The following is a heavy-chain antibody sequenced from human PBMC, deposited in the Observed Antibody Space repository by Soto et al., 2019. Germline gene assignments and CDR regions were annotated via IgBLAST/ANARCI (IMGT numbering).Heavy chain of an antibody. CDR2: IYYSGST. CDR1: GGSISSYY. CDR3: ARDRGNSNYSYYYGMDV. V-gene: IGHV4-59*12. D-gene: IGHD4-4*01. Sequence: SETLSLTCTVSGGSISSYYWSWIRQPPGKGLEWIGYIYYSGSTYYNPSLKSRVTISVDTSKNQFSLKLSSVTAADTAVYYCARDRGNSNYSYYYGMDVWGQGTTVTVSS. J-gene: IGHJ6*02.